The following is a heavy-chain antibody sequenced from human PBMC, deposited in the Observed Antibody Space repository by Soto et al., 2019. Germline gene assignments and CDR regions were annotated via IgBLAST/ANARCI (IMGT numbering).Heavy chain of an antibody. J-gene: IGHJ4*02. CDR1: GYTFTSYG. D-gene: IGHD3-10*01. V-gene: IGHV1-18*04. CDR2: ISAYNGNT. CDR3: ARVPRITMVRGVIINPLHFDY. Sequence: GASVKVSCKASGYTFTSYGISWVRQAPGQGLEWMGWISAYNGNTNYAQKLQGRVTMTTDTSTSTAYMELRSLRSDDTAVYYCARVPRITMVRGVIINPLHFDYWGQGTLVTSPQ.